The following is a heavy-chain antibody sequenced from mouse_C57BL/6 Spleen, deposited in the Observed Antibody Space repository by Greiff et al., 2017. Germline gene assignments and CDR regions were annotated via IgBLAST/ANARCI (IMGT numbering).Heavy chain of an antibody. CDR2: ISSGSSTI. J-gene: IGHJ4*01. CDR1: GFTFSDYG. D-gene: IGHD2-5*01. Sequence: DVMLVESGGGLVKPGGSLKLSCAASGFTFSDYGMHWVRQAPEKGLEWVAYISSGSSTIYYADTVKGRFTISRDNAKNTLFLQMTSLRSEDTAMYYCARRNTYYSKEDAMDYWGQGTSVTVSS. CDR3: ARRNTYYSKEDAMDY. V-gene: IGHV5-17*01.